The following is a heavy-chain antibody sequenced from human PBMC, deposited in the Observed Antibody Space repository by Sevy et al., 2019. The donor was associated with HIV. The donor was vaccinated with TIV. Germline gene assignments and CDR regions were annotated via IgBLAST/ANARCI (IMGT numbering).Heavy chain of an antibody. D-gene: IGHD2-8*01. CDR3: ARVAVDYCTYDCYHHFDY. V-gene: IGHV3-30-3*01. CDR1: GFTFTLYA. CDR2: ISYSGTNK. Sequence: GGSLRLSCAASGFTFTLYAIHWVRQAPGKGLEWVALISYSGTNKYYADSVKGRFTISRDDSKNTAYLQMNKLRTDDTAVYYCARVAVDYCTYDCYHHFDYWGQGTQVTVSS. J-gene: IGHJ4*02.